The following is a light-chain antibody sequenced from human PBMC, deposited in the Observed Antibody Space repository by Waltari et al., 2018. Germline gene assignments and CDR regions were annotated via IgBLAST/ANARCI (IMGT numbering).Light chain of an antibody. Sequence: DIQMTQSPSTLSASVGDRVTITGRASENISRWLAWYQQKPGKAPKVLIYDASSMGSGVPSRFSGSGSGTEFTLTISSLQPDDSATYYCQQYDSYPLFGQGTKLEIK. CDR1: ENISRW. CDR3: QQYDSYPL. V-gene: IGKV1-5*01. CDR2: DAS. J-gene: IGKJ2*01.